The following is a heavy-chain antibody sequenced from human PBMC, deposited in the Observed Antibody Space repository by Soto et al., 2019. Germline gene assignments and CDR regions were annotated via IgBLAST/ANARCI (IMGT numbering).Heavy chain of an antibody. CDR3: ARGLLRRGYCSGGSCYSGSYYYYYYGMDV. Sequence: NPSETLSLTCAVYAGSFIGYYWSWNRQPPGKGLEWIGEINHSGSTNYNPSLKSRVTISVDTSKNQFSLKLSSVTAADTGVYSCARGLLRRGYCSGGSCYSGSYYYYYYGMDVWGQGTKVTVSS. V-gene: IGHV4-34*01. J-gene: IGHJ6*02. CDR2: INHSGST. D-gene: IGHD2-15*01. CDR1: AGSFIGYY.